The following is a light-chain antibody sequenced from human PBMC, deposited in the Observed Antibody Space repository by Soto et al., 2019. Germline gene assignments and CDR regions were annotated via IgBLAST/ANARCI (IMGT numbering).Light chain of an antibody. J-gene: IGKJ3*01. Sequence: DIVMTQSPSTLSASLGDRVSITCRASQSINSWLAWYQQKPGKAPKLLIYDASSLQSGVPSRFSGSESGAEFTLTISGLQPDDFATYYCQQYKNYPFTFGPGTKV. CDR1: QSINSW. CDR2: DAS. V-gene: IGKV1-5*01. CDR3: QQYKNYPFT.